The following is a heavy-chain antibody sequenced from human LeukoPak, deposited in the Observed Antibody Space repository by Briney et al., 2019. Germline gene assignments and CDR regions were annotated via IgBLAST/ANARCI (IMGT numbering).Heavy chain of an antibody. J-gene: IGHJ3*02. CDR3: ARGRGSYNAFDI. CDR1: GYTFTGYY. V-gene: IGHV1-2*02. D-gene: IGHD1-26*01. Sequence: ASVKVSCKASGYTFTGYYMYWVRQAPGPGLERMGWINLNSGGTNYAQNFQGRVTMNRDASNSTAYVELSRLRSDHTAVYYCARGRGSYNAFDIWGEGTMVTVS. CDR2: INLNSGGT.